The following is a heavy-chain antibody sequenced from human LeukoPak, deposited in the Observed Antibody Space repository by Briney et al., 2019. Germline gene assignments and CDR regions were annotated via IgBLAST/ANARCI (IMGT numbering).Heavy chain of an antibody. V-gene: IGHV4-38-2*02. D-gene: IGHD6-19*01. CDR2: IFHSGST. CDR1: GYSISSGYY. J-gene: IGHJ4*02. Sequence: SETLSLTCAVSGYSISSGYYWGWIRQPPGKGLKRVGSIFHSGSTYYNPSLKSRVTISVDTSKNQFSLKLSSVTAADTAVYYCARDRGVAVAGPPGYWGQGTLVTVSS. CDR3: ARDRGVAVAGPPGY.